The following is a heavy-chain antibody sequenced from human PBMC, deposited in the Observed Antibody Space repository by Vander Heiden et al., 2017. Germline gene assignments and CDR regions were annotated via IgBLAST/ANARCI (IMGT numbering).Heavy chain of an antibody. CDR2: IYPGNSDI. CDR1: GYSFNSHW. Sequence: EMVLEQSGAEVKRPGESLRISCKASGYSFNSHWIGWVRQMSGKGLEWMGTIYPGNSDIRYGPSFQGQVTISADRSINTAYLQWSSLKASDTAIYYCARISVLQYFDWVIDGWGQGTLVTVSS. J-gene: IGHJ4*02. V-gene: IGHV5-51*01. D-gene: IGHD3-9*01. CDR3: ARISVLQYFDWVIDG.